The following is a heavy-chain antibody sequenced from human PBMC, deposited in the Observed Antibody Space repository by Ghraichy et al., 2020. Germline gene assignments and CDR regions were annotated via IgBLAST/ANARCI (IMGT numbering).Heavy chain of an antibody. CDR2: IYYSGST. Sequence: SETLSLTCTVSGGSISSGDYYWSWIRQPPGKGLEWIGYIYYSGSTYYNPSLKSRVTISVDTSKNQFSLKLSSVTAADTAVYYCARAPSYYYGSGSYYPGDYYFDYWGQGTLVTVSS. J-gene: IGHJ4*02. CDR3: ARAPSYYYGSGSYYPGDYYFDY. D-gene: IGHD3-10*01. V-gene: IGHV4-30-4*01. CDR1: GGSISSGDYY.